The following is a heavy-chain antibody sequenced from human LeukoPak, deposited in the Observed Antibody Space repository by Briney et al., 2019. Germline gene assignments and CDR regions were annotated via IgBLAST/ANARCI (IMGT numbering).Heavy chain of an antibody. CDR2: IRSSSSTI. CDR1: GFTLSSYR. J-gene: IGHJ3*02. CDR3: ARDSGYAFDT. D-gene: IGHD2-15*01. V-gene: IGHV3-48*02. Sequence: AGGSLRLSCAASGFTLSSYRMNWVRQAPGKGLEWVSYIRSSSSTIYYADSVKGRFTISSDNDKNSLYLQMNTLRDEDTAVYFCARDSGYAFDTWGQGTMVTVSS.